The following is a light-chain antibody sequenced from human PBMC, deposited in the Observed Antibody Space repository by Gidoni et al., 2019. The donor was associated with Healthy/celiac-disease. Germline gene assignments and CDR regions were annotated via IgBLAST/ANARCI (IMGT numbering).Light chain of an antibody. CDR3: QQSYSTART. CDR1: QSISSY. Sequence: DIQMTQSPSSLSASVGDRVTITCRASQSISSYLNWYQQKPGKAPKLLIYAASSLQSGVPSRFSGSGSRTDFTLTISSLQPEDFATYYCQQSYSTARTFGQGTKLEIK. J-gene: IGKJ2*01. V-gene: IGKV1-39*01. CDR2: AAS.